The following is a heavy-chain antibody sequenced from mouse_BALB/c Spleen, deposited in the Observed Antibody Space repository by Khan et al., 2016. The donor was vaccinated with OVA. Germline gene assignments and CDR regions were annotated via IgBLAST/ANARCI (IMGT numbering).Heavy chain of an antibody. CDR2: IDPSDSKS. CDR1: GYTFTSFW. Sequence: QVQLQQPGAELVRPGASVKLSCKASGYTFTSFWMNWVKQRPGQGLEWRGMIDPSDSKSKYNQIFKNKATMTVDKSTSTAYMQLSSLTSADSAVFGCARCGFGTSFAFWGQGTLVTVSA. V-gene: IGHV1-61*01. CDR3: ARCGFGTSFAF. J-gene: IGHJ3*01. D-gene: IGHD1-3*01.